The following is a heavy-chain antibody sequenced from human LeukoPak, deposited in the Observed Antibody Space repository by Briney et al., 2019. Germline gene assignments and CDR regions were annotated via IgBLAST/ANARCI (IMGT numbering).Heavy chain of an antibody. D-gene: IGHD6-19*01. CDR1: GFTFSSFW. Sequence: QPGGSLRLSCAASGFTFSSFWMHWVRQAPEKGLVWVSRIDADGSTNYADSVKGRFSISRDNAKNTLYLQMNSLRVEDTAVYYCARGPKSRYSSGLDYWGQGTLVTVSS. CDR2: IDADGST. V-gene: IGHV3-74*01. J-gene: IGHJ4*02. CDR3: ARGPKSRYSSGLDY.